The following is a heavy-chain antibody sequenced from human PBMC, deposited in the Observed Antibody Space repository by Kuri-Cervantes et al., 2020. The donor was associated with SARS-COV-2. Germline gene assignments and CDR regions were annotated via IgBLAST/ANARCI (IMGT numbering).Heavy chain of an antibody. CDR3: ARGPYYYGSGSYYSRSEYFQH. Sequence: SETLSLTCTVSGGSISSYYWSWIRQPPGKGLEWIGYIYYSGSTNYNPSLKSRVTISVDTSKNQFSLKLSSVTAADTAVYYCARGPYYYGSGSYYSRSEYFQHWGQGTLVTVSS. CDR2: IYYSGST. D-gene: IGHD3-10*01. J-gene: IGHJ1*01. V-gene: IGHV4-59*12. CDR1: GGSISSYY.